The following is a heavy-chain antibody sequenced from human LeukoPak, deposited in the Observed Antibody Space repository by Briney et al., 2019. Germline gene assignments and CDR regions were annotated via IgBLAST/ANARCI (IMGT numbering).Heavy chain of an antibody. CDR3: AREGRYCSSTSCYRYRYFDY. CDR1: GYTFTSYY. V-gene: IGHV1-46*01. D-gene: IGHD2-2*02. CDR2: INPSGGST. J-gene: IGHJ4*02. Sequence: GASVKVSCKASGYTFTSYYMHWVRQAPGQGLEWMGIINPSGGSTSYAQKFQGRVTMTRDTSTSTVYMELSSLRSEDTAVYYCAREGRYCSSTSCYRYRYFDYWGQGTLVTVSS.